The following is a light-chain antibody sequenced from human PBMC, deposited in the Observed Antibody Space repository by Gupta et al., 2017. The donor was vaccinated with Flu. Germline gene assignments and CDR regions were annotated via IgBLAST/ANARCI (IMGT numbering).Light chain of an antibody. V-gene: IGLV1-40*01. Sequence: HSVLTQPPSLSGAPGQRGTTACTGSSSNIGAGSDVPRNQQLPGTAPNLLTYGNSNRPSGVPDRFSGSKSGSSASLAIPGPQAEDEADYYCQSYDSSLRGSKYVFGTGTKLTVL. CDR3: QSYDSSLRGSKYV. CDR2: GNS. CDR1: SSNIGAGSD. J-gene: IGLJ1*01.